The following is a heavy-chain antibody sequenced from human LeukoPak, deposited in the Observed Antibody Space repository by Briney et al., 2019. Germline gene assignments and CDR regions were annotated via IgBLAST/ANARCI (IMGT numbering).Heavy chain of an antibody. CDR2: ISGSGGST. CDR1: GGSISSSSYY. CDR3: AKEGSGSGSYLYYYYGMDV. D-gene: IGHD3-10*01. V-gene: IGHV3-23*01. J-gene: IGHJ6*02. Sequence: ETLSLTCTVSGGSISSSSYYWGWIRQPPGKGLEWVSAISGSGGSTYYADSVKGRFTISRDNSKNTLYLQMNSLRAEDTAVYYCAKEGSGSGSYLYYYYGMDVWGQGTTVTVSS.